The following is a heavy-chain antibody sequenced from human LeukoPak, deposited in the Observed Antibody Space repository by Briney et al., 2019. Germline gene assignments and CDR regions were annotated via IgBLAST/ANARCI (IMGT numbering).Heavy chain of an antibody. D-gene: IGHD1-26*01. CDR2: VYPEDSDT. V-gene: IGHV5-51*01. CDR1: GYNFDTYW. Sequence: KPGESLKISCKVSGYNFDTYWIGWVRQMPGKGLEGMGIVYPEDSDTRYSPSFQGQVTISADKSISTAYLQWSSLKASDTAMCYCAREVGATLGGFDYWGQGTLVTVSS. J-gene: IGHJ4*02. CDR3: AREVGATLGGFDY.